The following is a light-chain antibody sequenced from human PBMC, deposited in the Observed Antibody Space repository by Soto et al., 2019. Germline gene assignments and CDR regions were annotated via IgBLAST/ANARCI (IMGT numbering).Light chain of an antibody. CDR1: QAISRR. CDR3: QESNFSSWT. Sequence: SLSAFAVSASEKDRVTITCRAGQAISRRLAWYHQTPGKAPKLRIYDASSMESGVPSRFSGSGSGTDLTITLCSLQPEEFARYHCQESNFSSWTLG. J-gene: IGKJ1*01. V-gene: IGKV1-5*01. CDR2: DAS.